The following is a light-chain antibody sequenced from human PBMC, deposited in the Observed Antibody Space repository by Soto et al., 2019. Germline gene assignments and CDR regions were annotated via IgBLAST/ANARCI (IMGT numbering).Light chain of an antibody. CDR2: GAS. V-gene: IGKV3-15*01. CDR3: QQYNNWPQT. J-gene: IGKJ1*01. Sequence: EIVMTQSPAPLSVSPGERATLSCRASQSVSSNLAWYQQKPGQAPRLLIYGASNRATGVPARISGSVSGTEFTLTIASLQSEDFAVYYCQQYNNWPQTLGQGTKVDIK. CDR1: QSVSSN.